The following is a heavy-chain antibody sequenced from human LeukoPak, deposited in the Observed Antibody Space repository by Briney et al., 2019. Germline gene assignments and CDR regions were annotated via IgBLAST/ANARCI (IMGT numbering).Heavy chain of an antibody. J-gene: IGHJ4*02. CDR1: GFTFSSYA. CDR3: ARESPNWNPSRSTFDY. Sequence: GGSLRLSCAASGFTFSSYAMHWVRQAPGKGLEWVAGISYDGSNEYYADSVKGRFTISRDNSRNTLYLQMHSLRAEDTEDTAVYYCARESPNWNPSRSTFDYWGQGTLVTVSS. V-gene: IGHV3-30-3*01. CDR2: ISYDGSNE. D-gene: IGHD1-1*01.